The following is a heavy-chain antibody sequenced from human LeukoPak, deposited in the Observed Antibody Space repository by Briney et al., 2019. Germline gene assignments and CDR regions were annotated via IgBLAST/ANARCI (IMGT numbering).Heavy chain of an antibody. CDR2: INPNSGGT. V-gene: IGHV1-2*02. CDR3: ARDWEVVEMATPNFDY. Sequence: ASVKVSCKASGYTFTGYYMHWVRQAPGQGLEWMGWINPNSGGTNYAQKFQGRVTMTRDTSISTAYMELSRLRSDDTAVYYCARDWEVVEMATPNFDYWGQGTLVTVSS. D-gene: IGHD5-24*01. J-gene: IGHJ4*02. CDR1: GYTFTGYY.